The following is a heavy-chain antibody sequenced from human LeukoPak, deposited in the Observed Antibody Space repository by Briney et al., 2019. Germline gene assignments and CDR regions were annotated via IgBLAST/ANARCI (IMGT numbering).Heavy chain of an antibody. CDR1: GFTFSTYW. V-gene: IGHV3-74*01. J-gene: IGHJ2*01. CDR2: IRNDGTTT. CDR3: VKLYKIEGADL. D-gene: IGHD1-14*01. Sequence: GGSLRLSCAASGFTFSTYWMHWVRQTPGKGLVWVSSIRNDGTTTNYADSVKGRFTISRNNAKNTLYLQMNSLRAEDTAVYYCVKLYKIEGADLWGRGTLVTVSS.